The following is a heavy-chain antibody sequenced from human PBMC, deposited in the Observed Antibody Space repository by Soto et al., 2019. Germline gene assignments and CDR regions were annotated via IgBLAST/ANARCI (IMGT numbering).Heavy chain of an antibody. CDR1: GYSFTSYW. CDR2: IYPGDSDT. D-gene: IGHD6-13*01. V-gene: IGHV5-51*01. CDR3: ARTSAAGKYYYGMDV. J-gene: IGHJ6*02. Sequence: GESLKISCKGSGYSFTSYWIGWVRQMPGKGLEWMGIIYPGDSDTRYSPSFQGQVTISADKSISTAYLQWSSLKASDTAMYYGARTSAAGKYYYGMDVWGQGTTVTVSS.